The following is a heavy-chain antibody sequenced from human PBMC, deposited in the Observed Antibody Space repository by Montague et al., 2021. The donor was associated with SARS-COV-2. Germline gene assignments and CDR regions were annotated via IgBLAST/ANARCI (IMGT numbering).Heavy chain of an antibody. D-gene: IGHD3-22*01. J-gene: IGHJ6*02. V-gene: IGHV3-30-3*01. Sequence: SLRLSCAASGFTFSSYAMHWVRQAPGKGLEWVAVISYDGSNKYYXDSMKGRFTISRDNSKNTLYLQMNSLRAEDTAVYYCARVIVVGYYGMDVWGQGTTVTVSS. CDR1: GFTFSSYA. CDR2: ISYDGSNK. CDR3: ARVIVVGYYGMDV.